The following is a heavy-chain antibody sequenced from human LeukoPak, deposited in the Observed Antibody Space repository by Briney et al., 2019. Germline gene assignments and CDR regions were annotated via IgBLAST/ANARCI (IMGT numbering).Heavy chain of an antibody. CDR1: GFSFSNFW. Sequence: GGSLRLSCGASGFSFSNFWMSWIRRAPGKGLERVANMNPDGSATYYLDSVKGRFTISRDNAKTSVYLQMNSLRPDDTAVYYCARTLVEVPGHSDLFDFWGQGTLVTVSS. D-gene: IGHD2-2*01. CDR2: MNPDGSAT. J-gene: IGHJ4*02. V-gene: IGHV3-7*01. CDR3: ARTLVEVPGHSDLFDF.